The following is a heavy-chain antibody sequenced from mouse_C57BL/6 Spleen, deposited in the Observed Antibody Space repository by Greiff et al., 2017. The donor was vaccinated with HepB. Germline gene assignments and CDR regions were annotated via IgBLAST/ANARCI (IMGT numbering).Heavy chain of an antibody. CDR1: GFTFSSYA. CDR3: ARVGPIYYDFDY. V-gene: IGHV5-4*01. Sequence: EVQGVESGGGLVKPGGSLKLSCAASGFTFSSYAMSWVRQTPEKRLEWVATISDGGSYTYYPDNVTGRFTISRDNAKNNLYLQMSHLKSEDTAMYYCARVGPIYYDFDYWGQGTTLTVSS. J-gene: IGHJ2*01. CDR2: ISDGGSYT. D-gene: IGHD2-4*01.